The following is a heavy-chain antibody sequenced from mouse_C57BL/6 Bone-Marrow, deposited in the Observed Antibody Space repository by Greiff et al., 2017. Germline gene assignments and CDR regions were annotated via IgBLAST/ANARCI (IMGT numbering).Heavy chain of an antibody. CDR3: ARRGFRSNYDAMDY. D-gene: IGHD2-5*01. Sequence: VQLQQPGAELVKPGASVKLSCKASGYTFTSYWMHWVKQRPGRGLEWIGRIDPNRGGTKYNEKFKSKATLTVDKPSSTAYMQLSSLTSEYSAVYYCARRGFRSNYDAMDYWGQGTSVTVSS. CDR1: GYTFTSYW. J-gene: IGHJ4*01. V-gene: IGHV1-72*01. CDR2: IDPNRGGT.